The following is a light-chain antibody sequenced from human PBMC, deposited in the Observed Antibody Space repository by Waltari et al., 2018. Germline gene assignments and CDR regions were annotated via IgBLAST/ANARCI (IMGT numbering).Light chain of an antibody. CDR2: DNN. Sequence: QSVLTQPPSVSAAPGQKVTISCSGSSSNIGNYFVSWYHQLPGATPKLLIYDNNKRPAGMPDRVSASKSGTSATLEITGLQIGDEADYYCATWDNSLTAVVFGGGTKLTVL. CDR3: ATWDNSLTAVV. CDR1: SSNIGNYF. V-gene: IGLV1-51*01. J-gene: IGLJ2*01.